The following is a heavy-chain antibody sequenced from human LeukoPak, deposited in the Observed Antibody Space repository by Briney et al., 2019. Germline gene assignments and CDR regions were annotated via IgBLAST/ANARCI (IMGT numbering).Heavy chain of an antibody. V-gene: IGHV3-23*01. J-gene: IGHJ4*02. CDR2: ISGSGGST. CDR3: AKEPTYYYDSSGFDY. Sequence: GGSLRLSCAASGFTFSSYAMSWVRQAPGKGLEWVSAISGSGGSTYYADSAKGRFTISRDNSKNTLYLQMNSLRAEDTAVYYCAKEPTYYYDSSGFDYWGQGTLVTVSS. CDR1: GFTFSSYA. D-gene: IGHD3-22*01.